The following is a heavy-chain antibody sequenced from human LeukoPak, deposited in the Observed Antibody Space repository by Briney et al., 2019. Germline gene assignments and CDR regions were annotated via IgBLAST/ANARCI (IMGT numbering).Heavy chain of an antibody. V-gene: IGHV1-18*04. D-gene: IGHD6-13*01. Sequence: ASVKVSCKASGYTFTSYGISWVRQAPGQGLEWMGWISAYNGNTNYAQKLQGRVTMTTDTSTSTAYMELRSLRSEDTAVYYCARGTGIAAAGTPHPETVAYYYGMDVWGKGTTVTVSS. CDR3: ARGTGIAAAGTPHPETVAYYYGMDV. CDR1: GYTFTSYG. J-gene: IGHJ6*04. CDR2: ISAYNGNT.